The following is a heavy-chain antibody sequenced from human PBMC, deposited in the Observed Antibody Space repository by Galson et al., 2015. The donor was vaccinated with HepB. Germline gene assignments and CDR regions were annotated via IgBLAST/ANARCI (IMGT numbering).Heavy chain of an antibody. D-gene: IGHD3-3*01. V-gene: IGHV3-7*03. Sequence: GSLRLSCAASGFTFSNFWMTWVRQAPGKGLEWVANIKEDGSLTYYIDSVKGRFTISRDNAKNSLHLQVNSLTAEDTAMYYCTGEMFGVGLTGDWFVPWGQGVLVTVSS. CDR1: GFTFSNFW. CDR3: TGEMFGVGLTGDWFVP. J-gene: IGHJ5*02. CDR2: IKEDGSLT.